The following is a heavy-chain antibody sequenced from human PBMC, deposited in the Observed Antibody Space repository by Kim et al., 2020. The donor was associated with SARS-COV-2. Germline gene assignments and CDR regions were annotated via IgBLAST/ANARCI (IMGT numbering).Heavy chain of an antibody. CDR1: GYTFTSYA. J-gene: IGHJ6*02. CDR2: INAGNGNT. V-gene: IGHV1-3*01. D-gene: IGHD5-12*01. Sequence: ASVKVSCKASGYTFTSYAMHWVRQAPGQRLEWMGWINAGNGNTKYSQKFQGRVTITRDTSASTAYMELSSLRSEDTAVYYCARDVIVDIVATQLYYYYYYGMDVWGQGTTVTVSS. CDR3: ARDVIVDIVATQLYYYYYYGMDV.